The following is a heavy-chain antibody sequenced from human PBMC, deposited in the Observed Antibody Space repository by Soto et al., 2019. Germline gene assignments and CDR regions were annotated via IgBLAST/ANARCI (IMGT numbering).Heavy chain of an antibody. Sequence: PSETRSLTWTVSGGSVRSDIFYWSGIRQPPGKGLEWIAFIYHSGSTNYNPSLNSRVTISVDTSKNRFSLKLTSVTAADTAIYYCARARYDNSGYCAENYPDYWGQGTLVTVSS. J-gene: IGHJ4*02. CDR2: IYHSGST. CDR3: ARARYDNSGYCAENYPDY. CDR1: GGSVRSDIFY. V-gene: IGHV4-61*01. D-gene: IGHD3-22*01.